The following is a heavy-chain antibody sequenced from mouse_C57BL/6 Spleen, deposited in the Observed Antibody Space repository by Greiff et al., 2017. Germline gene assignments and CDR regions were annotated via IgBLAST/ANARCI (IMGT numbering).Heavy chain of an antibody. V-gene: IGHV1-50*01. Sequence: QVQLQQPGAELVKPGASVKLSCKASGYTFTSYWMPWVKQRPGQGLEWIGEIDPSDSSTNYNQKFKGKSTLTVDTSSSTAYMQLSSLTSEDSAVYYWARRGGYYGSRDFDYWGQGTTLTVSS. D-gene: IGHD1-1*01. CDR2: IDPSDSST. CDR1: GYTFTSYW. CDR3: ARRGGYYGSRDFDY. J-gene: IGHJ2*01.